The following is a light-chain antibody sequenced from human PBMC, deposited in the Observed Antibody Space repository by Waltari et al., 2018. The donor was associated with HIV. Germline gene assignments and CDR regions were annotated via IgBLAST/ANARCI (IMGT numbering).Light chain of an antibody. CDR3: QAADSSGSYFV. J-gene: IGLJ1*01. Sequence: SYELTQPPSVSVSPGQTARITCSGDVLPNQYTFWYQQKSGQAPVLVVYKDSERPAGIPGRFSGSSAGTTATLFIDGVQAEDEADYYCQAADSSGSYFVFGTGTKVTVL. CDR1: VLPNQY. V-gene: IGLV3-25*03. CDR2: KDS.